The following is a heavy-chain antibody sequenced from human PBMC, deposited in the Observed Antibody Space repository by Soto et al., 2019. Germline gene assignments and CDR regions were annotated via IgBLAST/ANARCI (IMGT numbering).Heavy chain of an antibody. J-gene: IGHJ4*02. Sequence: ASVKVSCKASGYTFTSYTMHWVRQAPGQRLEWMGWINAGNGNTKYSQKFQGRVTMTTDTSTTTAYMELRSLISDDTAVYYCAKNQLLFDSWGQETLVTVSS. V-gene: IGHV1-3*01. D-gene: IGHD1-7*01. CDR1: GYTFTSYT. CDR2: INAGNGNT. CDR3: AKNQLLFDS.